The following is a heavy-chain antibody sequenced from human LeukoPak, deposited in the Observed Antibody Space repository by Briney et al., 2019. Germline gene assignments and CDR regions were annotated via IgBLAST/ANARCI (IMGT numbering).Heavy chain of an antibody. J-gene: IGHJ4*02. CDR2: IYYSGST. D-gene: IGHD6-13*01. CDR1: GGSISSYY. CDR3: AGRYSSSWYGY. Sequence: SETLSLTCTVSGGSISSYYWSWIRQPPGKGLEWIGYIYYSGSTNYNPSLKSRVTISVDTSKNQFSLKLSSVTAADTAVYYCAGRYSSSWYGYWGQGTLVTVSS. V-gene: IGHV4-59*01.